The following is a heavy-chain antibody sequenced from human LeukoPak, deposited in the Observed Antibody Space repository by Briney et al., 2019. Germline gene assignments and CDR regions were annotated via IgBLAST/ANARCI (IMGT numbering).Heavy chain of an antibody. Sequence: GGSLRLSCAASGFTFSSYAMRWVRQAPGKGLEWVSAISPSSGAFYADSVKGRFTISRDNSKNTLYLQMNSLRAEDTAVYYCARPQSSSGYYWPFDDWGQGTLVTVSS. CDR2: ISPSSGA. D-gene: IGHD3-22*01. CDR3: ARPQSSSGYYWPFDD. J-gene: IGHJ4*02. V-gene: IGHV3-23*01. CDR1: GFTFSSYA.